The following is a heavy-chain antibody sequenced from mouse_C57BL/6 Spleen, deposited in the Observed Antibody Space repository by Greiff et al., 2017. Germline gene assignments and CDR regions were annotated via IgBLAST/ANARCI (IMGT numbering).Heavy chain of an antibody. CDR1: GYAFSSYW. D-gene: IGHD4-1*02. CDR3: ARRSNWEGYAMDY. V-gene: IGHV1-80*01. J-gene: IGHJ4*01. CDR2: IYPGDGDT. Sequence: QVQLQQSGAELVKPGASVKISCKASGYAFSSYWMNWVKQRPGKGLEWIGQIYPGDGDTNYNGKFKGKATLTADKSSSTAYMQLSSLTSEDSVVYFCARRSNWEGYAMDYWGQGTSVTVSS.